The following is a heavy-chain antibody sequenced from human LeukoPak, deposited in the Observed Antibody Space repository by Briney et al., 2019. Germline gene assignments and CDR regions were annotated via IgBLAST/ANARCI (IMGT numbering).Heavy chain of an antibody. CDR2: ISWNSGSI. CDR1: GFTFDDYA. D-gene: IGHD6-19*01. CDR3: AKSRFDYSSGWYYFDY. J-gene: IGHJ4*02. Sequence: SLRLSCAASGFTFDDYAMHWVRQAPGKGLEWVSGISWNSGSICYADSVKGRFTISRDNAKNSLYLQMNSLRAEDTALYYCAKSRFDYSSGWYYFDYWGQGTLVTVSS. V-gene: IGHV3-9*01.